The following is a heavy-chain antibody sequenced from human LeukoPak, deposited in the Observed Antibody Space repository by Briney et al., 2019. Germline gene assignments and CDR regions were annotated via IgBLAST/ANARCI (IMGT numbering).Heavy chain of an antibody. Sequence: GESLKISCKGSGFSFATYWIGWVRRMPGKGLEWMGIIFPADSDTRYSPSFQGQVTISADKSIGTAYLQWSSLKASDTAIYYCARHPYTSNSHFDYWGQGTLVTVSS. CDR1: GFSFATYW. J-gene: IGHJ4*02. CDR2: IFPADSDT. V-gene: IGHV5-51*01. CDR3: ARHPYTSNSHFDY. D-gene: IGHD6-13*01.